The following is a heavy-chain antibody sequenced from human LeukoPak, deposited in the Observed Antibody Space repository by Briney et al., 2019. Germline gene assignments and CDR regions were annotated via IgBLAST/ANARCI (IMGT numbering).Heavy chain of an antibody. CDR1: GFTFSSYW. Sequence: GGSLRLSCAASGFTFSSYWMHWVRQAPGKGLVWVSRINIDVSSTSYADSVKGRFTIARDNAKNTLYLQMNSLRAEDTAVYYCASLPTVTTGYYFDYWGQGTLVTVSS. D-gene: IGHD4-17*01. V-gene: IGHV3-74*01. CDR2: INIDVSST. J-gene: IGHJ4*02. CDR3: ASLPTVTTGYYFDY.